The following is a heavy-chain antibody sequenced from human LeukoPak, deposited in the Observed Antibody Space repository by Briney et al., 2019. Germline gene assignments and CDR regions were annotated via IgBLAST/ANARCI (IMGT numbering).Heavy chain of an antibody. V-gene: IGHV4-34*01. J-gene: IGHJ5*02. Sequence: PSETLSLTCAVYGGSFSGYYWSWIRQPPGKGLEWIGEINHSGSTNYNPSPKSRVTISVDTSKNQFSLKLSSVTAADTAVYYCARVHHIGRYFFEAGRNWFDPWGQGTLVTVSS. CDR1: GGSFSGYY. CDR3: ARVHHIGRYFFEAGRNWFDP. CDR2: INHSGST. D-gene: IGHD3-9*01.